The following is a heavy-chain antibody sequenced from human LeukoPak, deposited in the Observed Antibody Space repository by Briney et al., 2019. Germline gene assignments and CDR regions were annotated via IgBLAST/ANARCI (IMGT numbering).Heavy chain of an antibody. CDR1: GFIFSNYG. CDR2: ISSGSGTI. V-gene: IGHV3-48*02. Sequence: GGSLRLSCAASGFIFSNYGMTWVRQAPGKGLEWLSYISSGSGTIYYADSVKGRFTISRDNAKNSLYLQMNSLRDEDTAVYYCARGGLYSSSWSDYWGQGTLVTVSS. D-gene: IGHD6-13*01. CDR3: ARGGLYSSSWSDY. J-gene: IGHJ4*02.